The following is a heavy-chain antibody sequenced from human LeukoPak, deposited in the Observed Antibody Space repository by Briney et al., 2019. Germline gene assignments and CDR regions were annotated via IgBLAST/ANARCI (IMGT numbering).Heavy chain of an antibody. J-gene: IGHJ5*02. CDR2: MNPNSGNT. Sequence: ASVKLSCKASGYTFTSYDINWVRQATGQGLEWMGWMNPNSGNTGYAQKFQGRVTMTRNTSISTAYMELSSLRSEDTAVYYCASLLGYCSSTSCYNWFDPWGQGTLVTVSS. CDR3: ASLLGYCSSTSCYNWFDP. V-gene: IGHV1-8*01. D-gene: IGHD2-2*01. CDR1: GYTFTSYD.